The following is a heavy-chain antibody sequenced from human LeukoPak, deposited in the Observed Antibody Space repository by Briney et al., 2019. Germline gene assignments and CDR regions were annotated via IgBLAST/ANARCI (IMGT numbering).Heavy chain of an antibody. Sequence: ASVKVSCKVSGYTLTELSMHWVRHAPGKGLEWMGGFDPEDGETIYAQKFQGRVTMTEDTSTDTAYMELSSLRSEDTAVYYCATTHVDGYYYDSSGYRHWGQGTLVTVSS. CDR2: FDPEDGET. V-gene: IGHV1-24*01. CDR1: GYTLTELS. J-gene: IGHJ4*02. CDR3: ATTHVDGYYYDSSGYRH. D-gene: IGHD3-22*01.